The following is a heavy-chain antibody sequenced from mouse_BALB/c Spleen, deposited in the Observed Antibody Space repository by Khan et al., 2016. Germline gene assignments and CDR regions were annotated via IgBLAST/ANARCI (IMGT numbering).Heavy chain of an antibody. CDR1: GYAFSSYW. CDR2: IYPGDGDT. CDR3: SREDGNSLFAY. J-gene: IGHJ3*01. D-gene: IGHD2-1*01. Sequence: QVQLQQSGAELVRPGSSVKISCKASGYAFSSYWMNWVKQRPGQGLEWIGQIYPGDGDTNYNGKFKGKATLTADKSSSTAYMQLSSLTSEDSAVDFCSREDGNSLFAYWGQGTLVTVSA. V-gene: IGHV1-80*01.